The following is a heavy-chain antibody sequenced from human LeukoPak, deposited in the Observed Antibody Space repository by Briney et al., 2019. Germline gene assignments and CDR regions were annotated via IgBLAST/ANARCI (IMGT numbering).Heavy chain of an antibody. J-gene: IGHJ4*02. CDR1: GFTFSTYA. CDR3: AKVAAGRWFFDY. CDR2: ISGGGNST. D-gene: IGHD6-13*01. Sequence: PEGSLRLSCAASGFTFSTYAMSWVRQAPGKGLEWVSGISGGGNSTYYADSVKGRFTISRDNSKNTLYLQMNSLRAEDTAVYYCAKVAAGRWFFDYWGQGTLVTVSS. V-gene: IGHV3-23*01.